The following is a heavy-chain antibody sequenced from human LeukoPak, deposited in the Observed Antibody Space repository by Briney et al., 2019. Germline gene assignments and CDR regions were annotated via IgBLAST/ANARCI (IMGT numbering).Heavy chain of an antibody. CDR3: AREAGIAAADTDTDFDY. CDR1: GYTFTGYY. J-gene: IGHJ4*02. CDR2: INPNSGGT. V-gene: IGHV1-2*02. Sequence: ASVKVSCKASGYTFTGYYMHWVRQAPGQGLEWMGWINPNSGGTNYAQKFQGRVTMTRDTSISTAYMELSRLRSDDTAVYYCAREAGIAAADTDTDFDYWGQGTLVTVSS. D-gene: IGHD6-13*01.